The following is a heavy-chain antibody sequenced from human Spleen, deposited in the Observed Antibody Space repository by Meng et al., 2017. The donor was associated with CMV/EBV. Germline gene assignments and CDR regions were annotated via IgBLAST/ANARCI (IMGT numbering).Heavy chain of an antibody. D-gene: IGHD1-26*01. CDR1: AFTFRSYW. CDR2: INSDETRT. Sequence: GGSLRLSCAASAFTFRSYWMHWVRQVPGKGLVWVSRINSDETRTIYADFVKGRFTIYRDNAKNTLYLQTNRLRVDDTAVYYCARENLGGTFDYWGQGTLVTVSS. CDR3: ARENLGGTFDY. V-gene: IGHV3-74*01. J-gene: IGHJ4*02.